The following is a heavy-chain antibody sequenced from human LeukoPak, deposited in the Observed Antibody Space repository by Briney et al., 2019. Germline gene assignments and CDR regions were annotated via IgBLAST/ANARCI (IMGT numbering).Heavy chain of an antibody. Sequence: SISSTSSYIYYADSVKGRFTISRDNTKNSLYLQMNSLRAEDTAVYYCARVVGYYYYMDVWGKGTTVTVSS. CDR3: ARVVGYYYYMDV. J-gene: IGHJ6*03. D-gene: IGHD1-26*01. V-gene: IGHV3-21*01. CDR2: ISSTSSYI.